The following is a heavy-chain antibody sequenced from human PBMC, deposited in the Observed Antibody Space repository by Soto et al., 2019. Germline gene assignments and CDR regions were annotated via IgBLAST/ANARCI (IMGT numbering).Heavy chain of an antibody. D-gene: IGHD3-10*01. CDR1: GGSFSNYY. CDR3: ARLWSGTDY. V-gene: IGHV4-59*01. J-gene: IGHJ4*02. Sequence: QVQLQESGPGLVKPSETLSLTCTVSGGSFSNYYWSWIRQSPGKVLEWIGYVHYSGSTNYNPSLKSRVTISLDTSNNQFFLRLTSVTAADTAVYYCARLWSGTDYWGQGTLVTGAS. CDR2: VHYSGST.